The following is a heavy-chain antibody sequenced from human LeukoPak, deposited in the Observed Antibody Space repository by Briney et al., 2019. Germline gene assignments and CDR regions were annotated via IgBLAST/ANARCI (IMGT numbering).Heavy chain of an antibody. J-gene: IGHJ4*02. CDR3: AHRPSHLTGPIFDY. V-gene: IGHV2-5*02. Sequence: SGPTLVHPSPTLTFTCTFSGFSLSTSGVGVGWIRHPPVKGLEWLALTYWADDMRYSPSLKSRVTITKDTSKRQVVLTMANMDPVDKATYYCAHRPSHLTGPIFDYGGQGTRVSVSS. D-gene: IGHD3-9*01. CDR1: GFSLSTSGVG. CDR2: TYWADDM.